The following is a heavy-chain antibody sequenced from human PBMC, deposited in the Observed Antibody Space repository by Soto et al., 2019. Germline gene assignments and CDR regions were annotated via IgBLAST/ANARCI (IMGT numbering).Heavy chain of an antibody. CDR2: IQTKTEGGTI. V-gene: IGHV3-15*07. J-gene: IGHJ4*02. D-gene: IGHD4-17*01. Sequence: GGSLRLSCAVSGFTFTNAWMNWVRQAPGKGLEWVGRIQTKTEGGTIDYAAPVKGRFTISKDDSRDTVYLQMNSLKTEDTGFYYCFTNYGHWGQGTLVTVSS. CDR1: GFTFTNAW. CDR3: FTNYGH.